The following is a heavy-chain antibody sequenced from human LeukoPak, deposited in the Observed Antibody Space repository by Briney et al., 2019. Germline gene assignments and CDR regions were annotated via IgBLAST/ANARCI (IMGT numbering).Heavy chain of an antibody. V-gene: IGHV4-39*01. D-gene: IGHD2-15*01. CDR2: IFYSGIT. CDR3: ARQPSLSYCSGGTCWFDP. J-gene: IGHJ5*02. Sequence: ASETLSLTCTVSGGSISSSSYYWGWIRQPPGKGLEWIGSIFYSGITYYNPSLKSRVTISVDTSKNQFSLKLTSVTAADTAVYYCARQPSLSYCSGGTCWFDPWGQGTLVTVSS. CDR1: GGSISSSSYY.